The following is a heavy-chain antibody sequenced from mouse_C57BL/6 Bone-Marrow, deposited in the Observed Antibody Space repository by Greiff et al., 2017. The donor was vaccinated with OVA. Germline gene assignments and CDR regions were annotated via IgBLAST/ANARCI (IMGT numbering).Heavy chain of an antibody. D-gene: IGHD2-1*01. CDR1: GYTFTDYY. CDR2: IFPGSGST. CDR3: ARAVYYGAWFAY. V-gene: IGHV1-75*01. J-gene: IGHJ3*01. Sequence: VQRVESGPELVKPGASVKISCKASGYTFTDYYINWVKQRPGQGLEWIGWIFPGSGSTYYNEKFKGKATLTVDKSSSTAYMLLSSLTSEDSAVYFCARAVYYGAWFAYWGQGTLVTVSA.